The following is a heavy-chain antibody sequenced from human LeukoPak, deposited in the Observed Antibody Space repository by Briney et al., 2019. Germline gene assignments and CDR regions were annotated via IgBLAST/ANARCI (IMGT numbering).Heavy chain of an antibody. Sequence: SETLSLTCTVSGGSISTYYWSWIRQPPGKGLEWIGYIYYSGSTDYNPSLKSRVTIPVDTSKNQFSLRLSSVTAADTAVYYCARGSVGASTDYYYYMDVWGKGTTVTVSS. CDR1: GGSISTYY. CDR3: ARGSVGASTDYYYYMDV. J-gene: IGHJ6*03. CDR2: IYYSGST. D-gene: IGHD1-26*01. V-gene: IGHV4-59*01.